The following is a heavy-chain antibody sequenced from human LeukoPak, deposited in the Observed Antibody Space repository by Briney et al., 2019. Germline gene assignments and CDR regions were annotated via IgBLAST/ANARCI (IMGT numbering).Heavy chain of an antibody. CDR3: ARDVDELGYCSSTSCRRLYYFDY. CDR1: GYTFTGYY. J-gene: IGHJ4*02. D-gene: IGHD2-2*01. Sequence: ASVKVSCKASGYTFTGYYMHWVRQAPGQGLERMGLINPNSGGTNYAQKFQGRVTMTKDTSISRAYMEVSRLRSDDTAVYYCARDVDELGYCSSTSCRRLYYFDYWGQGTLVTVSS. V-gene: IGHV1-2*02. CDR2: INPNSGGT.